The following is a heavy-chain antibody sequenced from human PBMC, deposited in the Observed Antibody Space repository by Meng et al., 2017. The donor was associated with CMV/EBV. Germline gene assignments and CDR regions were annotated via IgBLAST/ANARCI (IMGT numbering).Heavy chain of an antibody. CDR3: ARKTPPDY. Sequence: GGSLRLSCAASGFTFSSYWMHWVRQAPGKGLVWVSRINRDGSSTSYADSVKGRFTISRDNAKNTLYLQMNSLRAEDTAVYYCARKTPPDYWGQGTLVTVSS. J-gene: IGHJ4*02. CDR1: GFTFSSYW. V-gene: IGHV3-74*01. CDR2: INRDGSST.